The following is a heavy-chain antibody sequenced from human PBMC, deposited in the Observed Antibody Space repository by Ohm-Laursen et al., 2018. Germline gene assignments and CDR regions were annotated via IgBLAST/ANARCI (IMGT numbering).Heavy chain of an antibody. CDR3: ARGNSADY. V-gene: IGHV4-38-2*02. CDR2: IYHTGST. Sequence: GTLSLTCSVSGFSISSGYYWGWIRQPPGKGLEWMGSIYHTGSTYYSPSLKSRVTISVDTSKNQFSLKLTSVTTADTAVYYCARGNSADYWGQGTLVTVSS. D-gene: IGHD1-26*01. J-gene: IGHJ4*02. CDR1: GFSISSGYY.